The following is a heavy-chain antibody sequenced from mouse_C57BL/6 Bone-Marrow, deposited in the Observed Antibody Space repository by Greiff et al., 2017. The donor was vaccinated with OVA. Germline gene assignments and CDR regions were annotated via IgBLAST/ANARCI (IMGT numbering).Heavy chain of an antibody. V-gene: IGHV5-17*01. CDR3: ARGMVLPYFDY. J-gene: IGHJ2*01. CDR2: ISSGSSTI. Sequence: DVMLVESGGGLVKPGGSLKLSCAASGFTFSDYGMHWVRQAPEKGLEWVAYISSGSSTIYYADTVKGRFTISRDNAKNTLFLQMTSLRSEDTAMYYCARGMVLPYFDYWGQGTTLTVSS. CDR1: GFTFSDYG. D-gene: IGHD1-1*01.